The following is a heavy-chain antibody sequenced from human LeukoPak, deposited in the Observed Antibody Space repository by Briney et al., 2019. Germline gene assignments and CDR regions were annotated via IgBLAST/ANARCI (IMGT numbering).Heavy chain of an antibody. Sequence: SETLSLTCAVYGGSFSGYYWSWIRQPPGKGLEWIGEINHSGGTNYNPSLKSRVTISVDTSKIQFSLKLSSVTAADTAVYYCARGPHYDYVWGSYRKGQRGLHYFDYWGQGTLVTVSS. CDR1: GGSFSGYY. V-gene: IGHV4-34*01. CDR3: ARGPHYDYVWGSYRKGQRGLHYFDY. J-gene: IGHJ4*02. D-gene: IGHD3-16*02. CDR2: INHSGGT.